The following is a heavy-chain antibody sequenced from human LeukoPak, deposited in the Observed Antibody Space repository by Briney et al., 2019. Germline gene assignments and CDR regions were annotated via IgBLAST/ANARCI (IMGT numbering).Heavy chain of an antibody. Sequence: PGGSLRLSCAVSGFTFSSYAMSWVRQTPGKGLEWVSAISGGGGSTYYAESVKGRFTISRDNSKNTLYLQMNSLGVEDTAVYYCAKDREAGYSYGFFYDYWGQGTLVTVSS. D-gene: IGHD5-18*01. V-gene: IGHV3-23*01. CDR3: AKDREAGYSYGFFYDY. CDR2: ISGGGGST. J-gene: IGHJ4*02. CDR1: GFTFSSYA.